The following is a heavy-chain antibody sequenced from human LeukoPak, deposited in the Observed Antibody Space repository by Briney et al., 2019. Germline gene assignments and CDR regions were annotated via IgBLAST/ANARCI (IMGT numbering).Heavy chain of an antibody. V-gene: IGHV3-30*18. J-gene: IGHJ4*02. CDR3: AKSPIQLWLNVDY. CDR2: ISYDGSNK. D-gene: IGHD5-18*01. CDR1: GFTFSSHG. Sequence: GGSLRLSCAASGFTFSSHGMHWVRQAPGKGLEWVAVISYDGSNKYYADSVKGRFAISRDNSKNTLYLQMNSLRAEDTAVYYCAKSPIQLWLNVDYWGQGTLVTVSS.